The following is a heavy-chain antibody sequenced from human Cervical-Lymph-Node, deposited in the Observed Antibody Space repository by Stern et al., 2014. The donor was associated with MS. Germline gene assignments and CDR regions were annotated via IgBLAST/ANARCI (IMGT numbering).Heavy chain of an antibody. V-gene: IGHV3-21*01. CDR2: ISSSNYYI. D-gene: IGHD6-13*01. Sequence: EVQLVESGGGLVKPGGSLRLSCAASGFTFSSYRMTWVRQAPGKGLEWVASISSSNYYIDYADSVKGRFTISRDNTNNSLFLQMNSLRAEDTGVYYCAREYTTTWYMNCFDPWGQGTLVTVSS. CDR1: GFTFSSYR. CDR3: AREYTTTWYMNCFDP. J-gene: IGHJ5*02.